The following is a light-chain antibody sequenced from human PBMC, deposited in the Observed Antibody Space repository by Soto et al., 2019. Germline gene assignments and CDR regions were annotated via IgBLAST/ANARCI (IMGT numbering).Light chain of an antibody. J-gene: IGKJ1*01. CDR1: QSLSTRS. CDR3: QQYGRSVG. Sequence: EIVMTQSPATLSVSPGERLTLSCRTSQSLSTRSLAWYQQNPGQAPSLLIYEASTRAPGTPDRFSGSGSGTDFTLTVSRLEPEDFAVYYCQQYGRSVGFGQGTKVDIK. V-gene: IGKV3-20*01. CDR2: EAS.